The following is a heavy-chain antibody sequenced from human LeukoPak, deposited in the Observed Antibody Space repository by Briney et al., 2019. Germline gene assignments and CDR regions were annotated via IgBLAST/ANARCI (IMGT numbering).Heavy chain of an antibody. J-gene: IGHJ6*02. CDR2: INAGGNTT. D-gene: IGHD2-21*01. CDR1: GFTFTSFA. Sequence: PGGSLRLSCSVSGFTFTSFAMSWVRQAPGRWLECVAIINAGGNTTYYADSVKGRFIISRDNSKNTMSVQMNRLRAEDTAVYYCAKEGEICFGRRCYSHYHYAMDAWGQGTTVTVSS. V-gene: IGHV3-23*01. CDR3: AKEGEICFGRRCYSHYHYAMDA.